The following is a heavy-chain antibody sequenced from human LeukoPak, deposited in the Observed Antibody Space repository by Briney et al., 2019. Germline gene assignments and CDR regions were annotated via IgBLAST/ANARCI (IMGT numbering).Heavy chain of an antibody. V-gene: IGHV4-59*01. Sequence: SETLSLTCTVSGGSISSYYWSWIRQPPGKGLEWIGYIYYSGSTNYNPSLKSRVTISVDTSKNQFSLKLSSVTAADTAVYYCARDRLGIAAAGAQGYDAFDIWGQGTMVTVFS. CDR2: IYYSGST. J-gene: IGHJ3*02. CDR3: ARDRLGIAAAGAQGYDAFDI. CDR1: GGSISSYY. D-gene: IGHD6-13*01.